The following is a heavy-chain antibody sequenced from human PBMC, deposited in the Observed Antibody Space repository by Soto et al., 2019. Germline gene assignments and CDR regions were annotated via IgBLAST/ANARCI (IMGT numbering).Heavy chain of an antibody. V-gene: IGHV1-69*01. CDR2: IIPIFGTA. D-gene: IGHD5-12*01. CDR1: GGTFSSYA. Sequence: QVQLVQSGAEVKKPGSSVKVSCKASGGTFSSYAIGWVRQAPGQGLEWMGGIIPIFGTANYAQKFQGRVTITADESTSTAYMELSSLRSEDTAVYYCARLGWHGYKSSYYFDYWGQGTLVTVSS. J-gene: IGHJ4*02. CDR3: ARLGWHGYKSSYYFDY.